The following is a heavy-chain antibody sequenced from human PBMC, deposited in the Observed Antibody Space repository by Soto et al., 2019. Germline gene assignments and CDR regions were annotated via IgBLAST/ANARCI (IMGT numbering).Heavy chain of an antibody. Sequence: QVQLVQSGAEVKKPGSSVKVSCKASGGTFSSYAISWVRQAPGQGLEWMGGIIPIFGTANYAQKFQGRVTITADEATSTDYMELSSLRSEDTAGYYCARGGDCGGDCYQGDYWGQGTLVTVSS. CDR3: ARGGDCGGDCYQGDY. CDR2: IIPIFGTA. CDR1: GGTFSSYA. V-gene: IGHV1-69*01. D-gene: IGHD2-21*02. J-gene: IGHJ4*02.